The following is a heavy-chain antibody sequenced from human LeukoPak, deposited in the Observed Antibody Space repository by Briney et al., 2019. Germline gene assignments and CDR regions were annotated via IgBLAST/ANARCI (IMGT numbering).Heavy chain of an antibody. CDR3: ARSSPRTDAFDI. V-gene: IGHV1-18*01. CDR1: GYTFTSYA. CDR2: ISAYNGNT. D-gene: IGHD6-13*01. Sequence: ASVKVSCKASGYTFTSYAISWVRQAPGQGLEWMGWISAYNGNTNYAQKLQGRVTMTTDTSTSTAYMELRSLRSDDTAVYYCARSSPRTDAFDIWGQGTMVTVSS. J-gene: IGHJ3*02.